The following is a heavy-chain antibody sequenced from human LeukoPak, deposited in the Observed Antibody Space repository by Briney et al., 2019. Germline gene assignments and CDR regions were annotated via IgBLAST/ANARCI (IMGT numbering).Heavy chain of an antibody. CDR1: GFTFSSYD. CDR3: VRRLRGWSSGFDY. Sequence: PGGSLRLSCAASGFTFSSYDMHWVRQATGKGLEWVSTIGAAGEMFYPDSVKGRFTISRDDAKNSMYLQMNSLRAGDTAVYYCVRRLRGWSSGFDYWGQGTLVTVSS. CDR2: IGAAGEM. D-gene: IGHD6-19*01. V-gene: IGHV3-13*04. J-gene: IGHJ4*02.